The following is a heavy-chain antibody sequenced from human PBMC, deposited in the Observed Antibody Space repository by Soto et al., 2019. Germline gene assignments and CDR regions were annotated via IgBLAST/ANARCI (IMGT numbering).Heavy chain of an antibody. V-gene: IGHV3-48*03. Sequence: GVSLRLSCAASGFTFSSYEMNWVRQAPGKGLEWASYISSSGSTIYYADSVRGRFTISRDNAKNSLYLQMNSLRAEDTAVYYCTRVGSSGYYYTHPYDHGMDVWGQGTTVTVS. D-gene: IGHD3-22*01. CDR2: ISSSGSTI. CDR3: TRVGSSGYYYTHPYDHGMDV. J-gene: IGHJ6*02. CDR1: GFTFSSYE.